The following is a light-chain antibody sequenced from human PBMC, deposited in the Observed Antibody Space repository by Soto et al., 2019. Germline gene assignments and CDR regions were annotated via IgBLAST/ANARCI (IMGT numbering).Light chain of an antibody. V-gene: IGLV2-14*01. CDR1: SSDVGGYNY. CDR2: DVN. CDR3: SSYTSSSTEV. J-gene: IGLJ1*01. Sequence: LTHPASVSGSPGQSTTISCTGNSSDVGGYNYVSWYQQHPGKAPKLMIYDVNNRPSGVSNRFSGSKSGNTASLTISGLQAEDEADYYCSSYTSSSTEVFGTGTKVTVL.